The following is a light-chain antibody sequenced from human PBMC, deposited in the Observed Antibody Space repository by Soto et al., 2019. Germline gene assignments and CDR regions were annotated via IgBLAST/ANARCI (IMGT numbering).Light chain of an antibody. CDR3: QQCTNWPRT. J-gene: IGKJ1*01. Sequence: EIVMTQSPVTLSVSPGDRATLSCRASQSVSSNLAWYQQKPDQPPRLLIYGASTRATGITDRFSGSGSGTEFTLTSSSLQSEDSAIYYCQQCTNWPRTFGQGTKVEIK. CDR2: GAS. CDR1: QSVSSN. V-gene: IGKV3-15*01.